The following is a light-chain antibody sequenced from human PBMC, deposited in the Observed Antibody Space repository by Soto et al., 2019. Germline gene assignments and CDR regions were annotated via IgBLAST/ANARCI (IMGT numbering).Light chain of an antibody. Sequence: QSALTQPASVSGSPGQSITISCTGTSSDVDTYKYVSWYQQHPRKAPKLMIYEVSYRPSGVSDRFSGSKSGNTASLTISGLQAEDEADYYCCSYAGSTTRVQFGGGTKLTVL. CDR2: EVS. V-gene: IGLV2-14*01. CDR1: SSDVDTYKY. CDR3: CSYAGSTTRVQ. J-gene: IGLJ2*01.